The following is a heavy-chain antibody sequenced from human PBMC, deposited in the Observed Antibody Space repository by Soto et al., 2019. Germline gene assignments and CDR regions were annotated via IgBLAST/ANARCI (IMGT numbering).Heavy chain of an antibody. D-gene: IGHD4-17*01. V-gene: IGHV4-59*01. Sequence: PSETLSLTCTVSGASISTYYWSWIRQPPGKGLEWIGYVSNSGNTNYKSSLRSRVTISLDTSKNQLSLNLSSVTPADTAVYYCARGVITTVPDYWGQGTLVTVSS. CDR2: VSNSGNT. J-gene: IGHJ4*02. CDR3: ARGVITTVPDY. CDR1: GASISTYY.